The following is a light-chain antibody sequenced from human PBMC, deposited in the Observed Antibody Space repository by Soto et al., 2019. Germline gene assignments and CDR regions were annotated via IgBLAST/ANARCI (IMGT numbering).Light chain of an antibody. J-gene: IGKJ5*01. V-gene: IGKV3-15*01. CDR3: QQRFNWQVT. CDR1: QSVRSN. Sequence: EIVMTQSPATLSVSPGERATVSCRASQSVRSNLAWYQQKPGQAPRLLIYGASTRATGIPARFSGSGSGTEFTLTISSLQSEDFAVYYCQQRFNWQVTFGQGTRLEIK. CDR2: GAS.